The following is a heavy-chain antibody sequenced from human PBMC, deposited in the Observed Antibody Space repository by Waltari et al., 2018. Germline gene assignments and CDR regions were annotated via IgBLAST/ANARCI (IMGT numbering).Heavy chain of an antibody. D-gene: IGHD6-19*01. J-gene: IGHJ4*02. CDR2: IKQDGSEK. CDR1: GFTFSSYW. V-gene: IGHV3-7*01. Sequence: EVQLVESGGGLVQPGGSLRLSCAASGFTFSSYWMSWARQAPGKGLEWVANIKQDGSEKYYVDSVKGRFTISRDNAKNSLYLQMNSLRAEDTAVYYCARKALAGFFDYWGQGTLVTVSS. CDR3: ARKALAGFFDY.